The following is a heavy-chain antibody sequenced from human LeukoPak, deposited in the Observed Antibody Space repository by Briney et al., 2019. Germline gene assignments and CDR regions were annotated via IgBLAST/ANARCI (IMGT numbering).Heavy chain of an antibody. J-gene: IGHJ5*02. CDR1: GYTFTSYG. CDR2: ISAYNGNT. V-gene: IGHV1-18*01. CDR3: ARNRESSGWYVISGWDNWFDP. D-gene: IGHD6-19*01. Sequence: VASVKVSCKSSGYTFTSYGISWVRQAPGQGLEWMGWISAYNGNTNYAQKLQGRVTMTTDTSTSTAYMELRSLRSDDTAVYYCARNRESSGWYVISGWDNWFDPWGQGTLVTVSS.